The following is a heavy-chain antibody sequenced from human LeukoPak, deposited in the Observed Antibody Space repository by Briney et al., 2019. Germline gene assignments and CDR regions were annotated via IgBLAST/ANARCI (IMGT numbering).Heavy chain of an antibody. D-gene: IGHD6-19*01. CDR2: INPSGGSP. CDR3: AREREFGSGSYYFDY. Sequence: ASVKVSCKASGYTFTSYYIHWMRQAPGQGLEWMGIINPSGGSPSYESEFQGRVTMTRDTSTSTVYMELSSLRSEDTAVYYCAREREFGSGSYYFDYWGQGTLVTVSS. J-gene: IGHJ4*02. V-gene: IGHV1-46*01. CDR1: GYTFTSYY.